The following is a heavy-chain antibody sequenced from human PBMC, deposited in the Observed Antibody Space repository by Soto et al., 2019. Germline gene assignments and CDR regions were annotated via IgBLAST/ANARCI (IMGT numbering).Heavy chain of an antibody. CDR2: IYYSGST. Sequence: SETLSLTCTVSGGSISSSSYYWGWIRQPPGKGLEWIGSIYYSGSTYYNPSLKSRVTISVDTSKNQFSLKLSSVTAADTAVYYSAGENIVAVPAAPYYYYYGMDVWGQGTTVTVSS. D-gene: IGHD2-2*01. CDR1: GGSISSSSYY. CDR3: AGENIVAVPAAPYYYYYGMDV. V-gene: IGHV4-39*01. J-gene: IGHJ6*02.